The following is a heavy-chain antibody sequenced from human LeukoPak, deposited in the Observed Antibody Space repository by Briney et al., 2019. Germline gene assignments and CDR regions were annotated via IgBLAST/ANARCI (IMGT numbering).Heavy chain of an antibody. V-gene: IGHV3-74*01. Sequence: PGGSLRLSSAASGFTFSSYWMHWVRQGPGKGLVWVSRINSDGISTGYADSVKGRFTVSRDNAKKTLYLQMNSLRAEDTAVYYCARDVGNFDYWGQGTLVTVSS. CDR1: GFTFSSYW. CDR2: INSDGIST. CDR3: ARDVGNFDY. J-gene: IGHJ4*02.